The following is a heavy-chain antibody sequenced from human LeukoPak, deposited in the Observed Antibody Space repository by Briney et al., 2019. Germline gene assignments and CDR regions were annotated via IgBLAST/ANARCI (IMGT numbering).Heavy chain of an antibody. CDR2: IYYSGST. Sequence: SETLSLTCTVSGGSISSSSYYWGWIRQPPGQWLEWIGSIYYSGSTYYNPSLKSRVTISVDTSKNQFSLKLSSVTAADTAVYYCARQLMDFDIVVVYWFDPWGQGTLVTVSS. CDR1: GGSISSSSYY. J-gene: IGHJ5*02. D-gene: IGHD2-2*01. V-gene: IGHV4-39*01. CDR3: ARQLMDFDIVVVYWFDP.